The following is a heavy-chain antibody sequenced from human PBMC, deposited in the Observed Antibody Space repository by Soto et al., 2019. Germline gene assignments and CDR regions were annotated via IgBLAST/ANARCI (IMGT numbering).Heavy chain of an antibody. CDR3: AKDRGSSTYYYDSSYYYFDY. J-gene: IGHJ4*02. V-gene: IGHV3-30*18. D-gene: IGHD3-22*01. CDR1: GFTFSSYG. Sequence: GGSLRLSCAASGFTFSSYGVHWVRQAPGKGLEWVAVISYDGSNKYYADSVKGRFTISRDNSKNTLYLQMNSLRAEDTAVYYCAKDRGSSTYYYDSSYYYFDYWGQGTLVTVSS. CDR2: ISYDGSNK.